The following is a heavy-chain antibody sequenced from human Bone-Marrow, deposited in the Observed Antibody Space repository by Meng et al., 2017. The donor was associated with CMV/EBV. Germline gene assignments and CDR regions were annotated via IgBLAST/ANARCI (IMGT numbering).Heavy chain of an antibody. CDR3: VQHRTSGTNPGLDV. Sequence: GGSLRLSCAASGLTFSSYSMNWVRQTPGRGLEWVSSIGRSGRSMFYADSVKGRFTISRDNAKNSLYLQMDSLRGEDTAIYYCVQHRTSGTNPGLDVWGQGTTVTVSS. J-gene: IGHJ6*02. V-gene: IGHV3-21*01. CDR2: IGRSGRSM. CDR1: GLTFSSYS. D-gene: IGHD1-26*01.